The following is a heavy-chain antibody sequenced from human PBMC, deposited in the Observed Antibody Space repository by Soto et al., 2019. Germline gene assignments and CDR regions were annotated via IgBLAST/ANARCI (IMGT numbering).Heavy chain of an antibody. CDR2: ISWNSGSI. Sequence: PGGSLRLSCAASGFTFDDYAMHWVRQAPGKGLEWVSGISWNSGSIGYADSVKGRFTISRDNAKNSLYLQMNSLRAEDTALYCCAKDEGYLQQWGQGTLVTVSS. V-gene: IGHV3-9*01. J-gene: IGHJ1*01. CDR1: GFTFDDYA. CDR3: AKDEGYLQQ.